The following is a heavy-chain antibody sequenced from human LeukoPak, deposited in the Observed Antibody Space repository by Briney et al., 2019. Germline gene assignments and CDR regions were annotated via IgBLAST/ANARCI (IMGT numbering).Heavy chain of an antibody. CDR1: GFTFSSYS. CDR2: ISSSSSYI. V-gene: IGHV3-21*01. CDR3: ARGLRRGSNRRYTGDWFGP. D-gene: IGHD2-2*02. J-gene: IGHJ5*02. Sequence: GGSLRLSCAASGFTFSSYSMNWVRQAPGKGLEWVSSISSSSSYIYYADSVKGRFTISRDNAKNSLYLQMNSLRAEDTAVYYCARGLRRGSNRRYTGDWFGPWGQGTLVTVSS.